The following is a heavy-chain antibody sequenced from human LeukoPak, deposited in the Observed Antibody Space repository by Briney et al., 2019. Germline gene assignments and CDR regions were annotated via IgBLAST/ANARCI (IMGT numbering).Heavy chain of an antibody. CDR3: ARGVYIAAAQYGY. V-gene: IGHV4-59*01. CDR2: IYYSGTT. D-gene: IGHD6-13*01. Sequence: SETLSLTCTVSGGSISSYYWNWIRQPPGKGLEWIGYIYYSGTTNYNPSLKSRVTISVDTSKDQFSLKLSSVTAADTAVYYCARGVYIAAAQYGYWGQGTLVTVSS. J-gene: IGHJ4*02. CDR1: GGSISSYY.